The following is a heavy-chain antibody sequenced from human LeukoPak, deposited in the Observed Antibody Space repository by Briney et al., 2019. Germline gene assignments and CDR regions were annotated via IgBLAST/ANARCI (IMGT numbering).Heavy chain of an antibody. CDR2: ISGSGGST. Sequence: PGGSLRLSCAASGFTSSSYAMSWVRQAPGKGLEWVSAISGSGGSTYYAESVKGRFTVSRDNSKNTLYLQMNSLRAEDTAVYYCAKDRRCSGGSCFSDYWGQGTLVTVSS. CDR3: AKDRRCSGGSCFSDY. D-gene: IGHD2-15*01. J-gene: IGHJ4*02. CDR1: GFTSSSYA. V-gene: IGHV3-23*01.